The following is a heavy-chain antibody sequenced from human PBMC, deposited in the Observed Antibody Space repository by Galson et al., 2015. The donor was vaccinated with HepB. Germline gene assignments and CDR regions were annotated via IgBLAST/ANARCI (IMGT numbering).Heavy chain of an antibody. D-gene: IGHD4-17*01. Sequence: SLRLSCAASGFTFSSYAMHWVRQAPGKGLEWVAVISYDGSNKYYADSVKGRFTISRDNSKNTLYLQMNSLRAEDTAVYYCARDHYGDYPGWPYYFDYWGQGTLVTVSS. V-gene: IGHV3-30-3*01. CDR3: ARDHYGDYPGWPYYFDY. CDR1: GFTFSSYA. J-gene: IGHJ4*02. CDR2: ISYDGSNK.